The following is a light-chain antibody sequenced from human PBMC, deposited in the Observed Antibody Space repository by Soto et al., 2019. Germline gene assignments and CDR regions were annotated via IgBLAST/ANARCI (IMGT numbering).Light chain of an antibody. CDR1: QSVSTY. Sequence: DIVLTQSPATLSLSPGERATLSCRASQSVSTYLAWYQQKPGQAPRLLIYDASKRATGIPARFSGSGSGTDFPLTISSLEPEDFAVYYCQQRSNGPFTFGPGTKLDRK. V-gene: IGKV3-11*01. CDR2: DAS. CDR3: QQRSNGPFT. J-gene: IGKJ3*01.